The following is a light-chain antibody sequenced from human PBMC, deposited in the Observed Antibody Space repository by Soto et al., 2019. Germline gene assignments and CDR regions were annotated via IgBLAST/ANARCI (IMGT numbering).Light chain of an antibody. CDR2: DAS. CDR1: QSISSW. J-gene: IGKJ2*01. CDR3: QQYNSYLVT. Sequence: DIQMTQSPSTLSASVGDRVTITCRASQSISSWLAWYQQKPGKAPKLLIYDASSLASGVPSRFSGSGSGTEFTLTISSLQHDDFATYYCQQYNSYLVTFGQGTKLEIK. V-gene: IGKV1-5*01.